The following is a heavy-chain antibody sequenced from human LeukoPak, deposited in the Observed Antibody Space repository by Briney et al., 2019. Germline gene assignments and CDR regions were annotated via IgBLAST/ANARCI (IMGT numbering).Heavy chain of an antibody. Sequence: GGSLTLSCAASGFTFSDYYMSWIRQAPGKGLEWVSYISSSSSYTNYADSVKDRFTISRDNAKNSLYLQMNSLRAEDTAVYYCARLAAARDYWGQGTLVTVSS. CDR2: ISSSSSYT. V-gene: IGHV3-11*06. CDR3: ARLAAARDY. D-gene: IGHD6-13*01. CDR1: GFTFSDYY. J-gene: IGHJ4*02.